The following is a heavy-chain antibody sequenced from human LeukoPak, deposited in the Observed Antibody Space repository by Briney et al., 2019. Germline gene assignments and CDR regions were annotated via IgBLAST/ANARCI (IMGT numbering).Heavy chain of an antibody. CDR2: IGISGDA. D-gene: IGHD6-19*01. V-gene: IGHV3-13*04. CDR3: SRVGSSGWPNYFDS. J-gene: IGHJ4*02. CDR1: GFTFGSYD. Sequence: GGSLRLSCAASGFTFGSYDMHWVRQAPGKGLEWVSAIGISGDAYYPDSVKGRFTISRENAKDSLYLQMNSLTAGDTAVYFCSRVGSSGWPNYFDSWGQGTLVTVSS.